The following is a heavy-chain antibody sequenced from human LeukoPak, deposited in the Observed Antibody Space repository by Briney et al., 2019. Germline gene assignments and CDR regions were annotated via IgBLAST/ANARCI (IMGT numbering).Heavy chain of an antibody. J-gene: IGHJ4*02. CDR2: IYFSGST. CDR1: GDSISSANYY. CDR3: ARDSCSSTSCRKKFDN. V-gene: IGHV4-39*07. Sequence: SETLSLTCTVSGDSISSANYYWGWVRQPPGKGLEWIGSIYFSGSTYYNPSLKSRVTISVETSKVQFSLKLSSVTAADTAVYYCARDSCSSTSCRKKFDNWGQGTRSPSPQ. D-gene: IGHD2-2*01.